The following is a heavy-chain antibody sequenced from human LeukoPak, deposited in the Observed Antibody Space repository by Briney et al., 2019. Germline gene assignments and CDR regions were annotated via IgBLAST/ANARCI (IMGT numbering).Heavy chain of an antibody. CDR2: ITTSSSTM. Sequence: GGSLRLSCAASGFTFSTYSMNWVRQAPGKGLEWVSYITTSSSTMFYADSVKGRFTISRDNAENTVFLQMNSLRAEDTAVYYCARDLGVWYGELLFPGAFDIWGQGTMVTVSS. D-gene: IGHD3-10*01. V-gene: IGHV3-48*01. CDR3: ARDLGVWYGELLFPGAFDI. J-gene: IGHJ3*02. CDR1: GFTFSTYS.